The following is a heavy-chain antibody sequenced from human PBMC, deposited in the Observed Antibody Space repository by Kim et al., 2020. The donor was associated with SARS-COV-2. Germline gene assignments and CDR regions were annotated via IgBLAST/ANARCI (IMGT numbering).Heavy chain of an antibody. CDR2: IYTGGDT. CDR1: GFTVSSNY. Sequence: GVSLRLSCAASGFTVSSNYMSWVRQAPGKGLEWVSVIYTGGDTYYADSVKGRFTISRDKSKNTVYLQMNSLRVEDTAVYYCARGDTAIDYWGQGTLVTVSS. V-gene: IGHV3-53*01. D-gene: IGHD5-18*01. J-gene: IGHJ4*02. CDR3: ARGDTAIDY.